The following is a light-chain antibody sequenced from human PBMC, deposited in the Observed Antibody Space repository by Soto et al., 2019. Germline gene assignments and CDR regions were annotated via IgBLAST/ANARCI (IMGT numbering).Light chain of an antibody. CDR2: GAS. V-gene: IGKV3-20*01. Sequence: EIVLTQSPGTLSLSPGERATLSCRASQSVSSSYLAWYQQKPGQAPRLLIYGASSRATGIPDRFSGSGSATAFTLTISRLEPEDFAVYYCQYYGRSSVTFGGGTKVEIK. J-gene: IGKJ4*01. CDR3: QYYGRSSVT. CDR1: QSVSSSY.